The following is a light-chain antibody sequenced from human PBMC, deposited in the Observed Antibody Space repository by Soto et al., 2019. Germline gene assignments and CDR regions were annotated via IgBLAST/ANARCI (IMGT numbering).Light chain of an antibody. V-gene: IGLV1-47*01. CDR3: AAWDDSLSGYV. J-gene: IGLJ1*01. CDR2: RNN. Sequence: QSVLTQPPSASGTHGQRVTISCSGSSSNIGSNYVYWYQQLPGTAPKLLIYRNNQRPSGVPDRFSGSKSDTSASLAISGLRSEDEADYYCAAWDDSLSGYVFGTGTKVTVL. CDR1: SSNIGSNY.